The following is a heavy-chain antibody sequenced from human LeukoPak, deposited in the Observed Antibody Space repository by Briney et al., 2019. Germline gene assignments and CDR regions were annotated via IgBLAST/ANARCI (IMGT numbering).Heavy chain of an antibody. CDR1: GGSISSSSYY. V-gene: IGHV4-39*07. Sequence: KSSETLSLTCTVSGGSISSSSYYWGWIRQPPGKGLEWIGIIYYSGSTNYNPSLKSRVTISVDTSKNQFSLKLSSVTAADTAVYYCASLDGSYSLDIWGQGTMVTVSS. D-gene: IGHD1-26*01. CDR3: ASLDGSYSLDI. J-gene: IGHJ3*02. CDR2: IYYSGST.